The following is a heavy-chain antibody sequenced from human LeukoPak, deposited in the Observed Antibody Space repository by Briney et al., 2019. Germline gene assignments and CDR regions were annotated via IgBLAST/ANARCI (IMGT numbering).Heavy chain of an antibody. CDR1: GYTFIENY. CDR2: INPHTGAA. D-gene: IGHD3-3*01. CDR3: ARGKSGYSP. V-gene: IGHV1-2*02. J-gene: IGHJ4*02. Sequence: GASVKVSCKVSGYTFIENYIHWVRQAPGQGLEWMGLINPHTGAANYSQKFQGRVTMTRDTSTSTAYMHLTRLKFDDTAVYYCARGKSGYSPWGQGTPVTVSS.